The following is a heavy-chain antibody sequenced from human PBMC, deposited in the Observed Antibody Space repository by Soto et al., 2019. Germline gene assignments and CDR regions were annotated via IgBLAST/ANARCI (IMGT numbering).Heavy chain of an antibody. CDR2: IFSNDEK. V-gene: IGHV2-26*01. D-gene: IGHD6-25*01. CDR1: GFSLSNARMG. Sequence: QVTLKESGPVLVKPTETLTLTCTVSGFSLSNARMGVSWIRQPPGKALEWLAHIFSNDEKSYSTSLKTRLTTTKDTSKSQVVLTMTNIDPVDTATYYCALLIAEGYISASGTYYYGMAGWGQGTTVTVSS. J-gene: IGHJ6*02. CDR3: ALLIAEGYISASGTYYYGMAG.